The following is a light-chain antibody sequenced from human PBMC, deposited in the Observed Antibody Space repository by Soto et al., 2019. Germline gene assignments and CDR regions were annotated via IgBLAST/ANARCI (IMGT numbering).Light chain of an antibody. J-gene: IGKJ2*01. CDR3: MQATQFPYT. Sequence: DIVMTQTPLSSPVTLGQPASISCRSSQGLVHSDGNTYLSWLQQRPGQPPRLLIYEISNRYSGVPDSFSGSGAGKHFTLKISRVEAEGDGIYYCMQATQFPYTVGQGTKLEIK. CDR1: QGLVHSDGNTY. CDR2: EIS. V-gene: IGKV2-24*01.